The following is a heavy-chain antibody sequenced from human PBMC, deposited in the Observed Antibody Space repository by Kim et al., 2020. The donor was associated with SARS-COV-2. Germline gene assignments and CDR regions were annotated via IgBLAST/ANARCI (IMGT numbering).Heavy chain of an antibody. CDR3: ARDHRYSGSYYFDY. D-gene: IGHD1-26*01. CDR1: GFTFSSYA. V-gene: IGHV3-30*04. CDR2: ISYDGSNK. Sequence: GGSLRLSCAASGFTFSSYAMHWVRQAPGKGLEWVAVISYDGSNKYYADSVKGRFTISRDNSKNTLYLQMNSLRAEDTAVYYCARDHRYSGSYYFDYWGQGTLVTVSS. J-gene: IGHJ4*02.